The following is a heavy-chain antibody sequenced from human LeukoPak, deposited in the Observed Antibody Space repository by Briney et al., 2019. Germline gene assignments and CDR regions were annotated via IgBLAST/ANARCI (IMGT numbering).Heavy chain of an antibody. D-gene: IGHD2-2*01. V-gene: IGHV1-2*02. Sequence: ASVKVSCKASGYTFTGYYMHWVRQAPGQGLEWMGWINPNSGGTNYAQKFQGRVTMTRDTSISTAYMELSRLRYDDTAVYYCARPYCSSTSCYGWFDPWGQGTLVTVSS. J-gene: IGHJ5*02. CDR1: GYTFTGYY. CDR3: ARPYCSSTSCYGWFDP. CDR2: INPNSGGT.